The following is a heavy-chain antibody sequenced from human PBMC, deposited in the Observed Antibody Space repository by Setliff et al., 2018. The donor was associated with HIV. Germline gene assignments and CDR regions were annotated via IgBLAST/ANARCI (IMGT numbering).Heavy chain of an antibody. CDR2: ISWNSGSI. Sequence: LRLSCAASGFTFDDYAMHWVRQAPGKGLEWVSGISWNSGSIGYADSVKGRFTISRDNAKNSLYLQMNSLRAEDTAVYYCSRQHCSGDICSTMAYWGKGTTVTVSS. CDR3: SRQHCSGDICSTMAY. J-gene: IGHJ6*04. V-gene: IGHV3-9*01. CDR1: GFTFDDYA. D-gene: IGHD2-15*01.